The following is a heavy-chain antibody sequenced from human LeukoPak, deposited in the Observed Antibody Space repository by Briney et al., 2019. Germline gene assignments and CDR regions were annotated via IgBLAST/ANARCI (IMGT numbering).Heavy chain of an antibody. V-gene: IGHV3-21*01. Sequence: GGSLRLSCAASGFTFSSYSINWVRQAPGKGLEWVSSLSGGGSYIYYADSVKGRFTISRDNAKNSLDLQMGSLRAEDTAVYYCVRAPVAGTSVFGYWGQGTLVTVSS. J-gene: IGHJ4*02. CDR1: GFTFSSYS. D-gene: IGHD6-19*01. CDR3: VRAPVAGTSVFGY. CDR2: LSGGGSYI.